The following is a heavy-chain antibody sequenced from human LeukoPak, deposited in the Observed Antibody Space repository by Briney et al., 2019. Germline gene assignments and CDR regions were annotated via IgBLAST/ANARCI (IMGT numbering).Heavy chain of an antibody. D-gene: IGHD6-6*01. CDR3: AKGIKYSRGGTDY. J-gene: IGHJ4*02. V-gene: IGHV3-23*01. CDR2: ISGSGGGT. Sequence: GGSLRLSCAASGFTFSSYAMNRVRQAPGKGLEWVSAISGSGGGTYYADSVKGRFTISRDNSKNTLYLQMNSLRAEDTAVYYCAKGIKYSRGGTDYWGQGTLVTVSS. CDR1: GFTFSSYA.